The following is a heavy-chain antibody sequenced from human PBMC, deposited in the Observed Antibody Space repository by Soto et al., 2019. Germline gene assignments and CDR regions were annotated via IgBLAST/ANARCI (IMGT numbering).Heavy chain of an antibody. D-gene: IGHD3-10*01. J-gene: IGHJ4*02. CDR1: GGSMSEYF. Sequence: SETLSLTCSVSGGSMSEYFWSWIRQSPEKGLEWIGYIYYLGSTDYNPSLKSRVTISVDTSKRQFSLRLTSVTAADTAVYYCARDGYDGSGSPYPAYWGPGTQVTVSS. V-gene: IGHV4-59*01. CDR3: ARDGYDGSGSPYPAY. CDR2: IYYLGST.